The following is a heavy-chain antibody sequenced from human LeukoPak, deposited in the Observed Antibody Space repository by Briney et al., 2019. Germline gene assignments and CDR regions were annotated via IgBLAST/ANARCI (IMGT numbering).Heavy chain of an antibody. D-gene: IGHD2-21*02. CDR1: GFTVSSNY. V-gene: IGHV3-66*01. J-gene: IGHJ6*03. Sequence: GGSLRLSCAASGFTVSSNYMSWVRQAPGKGLEWVSVTYSGGSTYYADSVKGRFTISRDNSKNTLYLQMNSLRAEDTALYYCAKVAGGDSSSPMHVWGKGTTVTVSS. CDR3: AKVAGGDSSSPMHV. CDR2: TYSGGST.